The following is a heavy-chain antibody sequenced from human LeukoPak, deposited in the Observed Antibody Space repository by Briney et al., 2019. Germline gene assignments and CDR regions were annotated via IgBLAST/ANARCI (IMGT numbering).Heavy chain of an antibody. CDR3: ASCVVVPAAIEALDYYYMDV. J-gene: IGHJ6*03. Sequence: ASVKVSCKASGYTFTGYYMHWVRQAPGQGLEWMGWINPNSGGTNYAQKFQGRVTMTRDTSISTAYMELSRLRSDDTAMYYCASCVVVPAAIEALDYYYMDVWGKGTTVTASS. V-gene: IGHV1-2*02. D-gene: IGHD2-2*02. CDR1: GYTFTGYY. CDR2: INPNSGGT.